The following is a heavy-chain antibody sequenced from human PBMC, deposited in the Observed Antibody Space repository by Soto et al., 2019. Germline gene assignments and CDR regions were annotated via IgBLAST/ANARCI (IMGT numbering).Heavy chain of an antibody. J-gene: IGHJ4*02. Sequence: PSQTLSLTCVISGDSVSSNSVVWNWIRQSPSRGLEWLGRTYYRSSWSNNYAVSVKSRMTINPDTSKNQFSLQLNSVTPEDTAVYYRARLDGSRHGSSNWYIPFDYWGKGTLDTVSS. D-gene: IGHD6-13*01. V-gene: IGHV6-1*01. CDR3: ARLDGSRHGSSNWYIPFDY. CDR2: TYYRSSWSN. CDR1: GDSVSSNSVV.